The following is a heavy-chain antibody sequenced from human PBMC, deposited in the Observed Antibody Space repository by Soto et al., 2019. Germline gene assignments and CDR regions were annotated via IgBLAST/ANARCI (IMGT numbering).Heavy chain of an antibody. V-gene: IGHV4-59*08. Sequence: SETLSLTCTVSSGSIRDYYWGWIRQSPGKGLEWIGYIYYTGTTKYNPSLKSRVTISVDSSKSQFSLKLDSVTAADTAVYYCARLGGYHQAFASWGQGTLVTVSS. J-gene: IGHJ4*02. D-gene: IGHD3-22*01. CDR3: ARLGGYHQAFAS. CDR1: SGSIRDYY. CDR2: IYYTGTT.